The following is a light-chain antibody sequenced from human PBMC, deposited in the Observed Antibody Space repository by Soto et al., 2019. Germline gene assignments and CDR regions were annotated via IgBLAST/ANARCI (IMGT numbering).Light chain of an antibody. Sequence: DIQMTQSPSSLSASVGDRVTITCRASQDISKYLAWYQQKPGKVPRLLIYAASTLQSGVPSRFSGSGSGTDFTLTISSLQPEDVARYYCQKYNSALWTFGQGTKVEIK. J-gene: IGKJ1*01. CDR3: QKYNSALWT. CDR2: AAS. V-gene: IGKV1-27*01. CDR1: QDISKY.